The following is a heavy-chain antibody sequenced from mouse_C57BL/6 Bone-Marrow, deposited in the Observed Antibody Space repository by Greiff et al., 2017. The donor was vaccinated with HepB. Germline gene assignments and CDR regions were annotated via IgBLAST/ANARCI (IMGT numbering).Heavy chain of an antibody. CDR3: ARERAYYDYWYCDV. CDR1: GYTFTSYW. J-gene: IGHJ1*03. CDR2: IDPSDSYT. D-gene: IGHD2-4*01. Sequence: QVQLQQPGAELVMPGASVKLSCKASGYTFTSYWMHWVKQRPGQGLEWIGEIDPSDSYTNYNQKFKGKSTVTVDKSSSTAYMQLSSLTSEDSAVYYCARERAYYDYWYCDVWGTGTTVTVSP. V-gene: IGHV1-69*01.